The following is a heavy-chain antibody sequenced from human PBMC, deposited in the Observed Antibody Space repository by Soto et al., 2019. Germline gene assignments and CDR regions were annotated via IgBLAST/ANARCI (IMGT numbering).Heavy chain of an antibody. CDR3: AKDSSAYYYYGMDV. CDR1: GFTFSSYA. J-gene: IGHJ6*02. Sequence: GGSLRLSCAASGFTFSSYAMNWVRQAPGKGLEWVSLISWDGGSTYYADSVKGRFTISRDNSKNSLYLQMNSLRAEDTALYYCAKDSSAYYYYGMDVWGQGTTVTVSS. CDR2: ISWDGGST. D-gene: IGHD6-25*01. V-gene: IGHV3-43D*03.